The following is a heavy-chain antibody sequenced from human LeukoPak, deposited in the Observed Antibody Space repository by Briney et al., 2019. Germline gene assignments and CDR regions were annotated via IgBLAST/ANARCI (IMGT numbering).Heavy chain of an antibody. CDR2: INHSGST. J-gene: IGHJ4*02. CDR1: GGSFSGYY. V-gene: IGHV4-34*01. Sequence: MSSETLSLTCAVYGGSFSGYYWSWIRQPPGKGLEWIGEINHSGSTNYNPSLKSRVTISVDTSKNQFSLKLSSVTAADTAVYYCATLGYDSSGWYGVSFDYWGQGTLVTVSS. CDR3: ATLGYDSSGWYGVSFDY. D-gene: IGHD6-19*01.